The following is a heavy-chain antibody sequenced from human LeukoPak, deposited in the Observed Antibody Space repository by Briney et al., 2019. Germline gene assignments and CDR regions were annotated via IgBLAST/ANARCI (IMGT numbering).Heavy chain of an antibody. CDR3: ARGVLSYYFDY. CDR2: TYYRSKWYN. D-gene: IGHD3-10*01. V-gene: IGHV6-1*01. J-gene: IGHJ4*02. CDR1: GDSVSSNTAA. Sequence: SQTLSLTCAISGDSVSSNTAAWSWIRQSPSLGLEWLGRTYYRSKWYNDYAVSVKSRITINPDTSKNQFSLQLNSVTPEDTALYYCARGVLSYYFDYWGQGTLVTVSS.